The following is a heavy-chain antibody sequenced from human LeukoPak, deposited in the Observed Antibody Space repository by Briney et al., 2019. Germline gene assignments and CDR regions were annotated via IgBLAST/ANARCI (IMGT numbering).Heavy chain of an antibody. CDR2: INHFGNT. CDR3: AGNSSSSRPSDY. Sequence: KASETLSLTCTVSGGSISSSSYYWNWIRQPPGKGLEWIGQINHFGNTNYNPPLKSRVTISVDTSKNQFSLRLNSVTAADTAVYYCAGNSSSSRPSDYWGQGTLVTVSS. D-gene: IGHD6-6*01. J-gene: IGHJ4*02. V-gene: IGHV4-39*07. CDR1: GGSISSSSYY.